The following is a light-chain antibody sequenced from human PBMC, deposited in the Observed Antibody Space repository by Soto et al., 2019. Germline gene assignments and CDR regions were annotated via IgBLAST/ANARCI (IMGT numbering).Light chain of an antibody. CDR3: QQRSSWPPT. V-gene: IGKV1-5*01. Sequence: DIQMTQSPSTLSASIGDRATITCRASQNINNWIAWYQQKPGKAPKFLIYDASTLESGVPSRFSGSGFGTEFSLTISSLEPEDFAVYYCQQRSSWPPTFGQGTRLEIK. CDR2: DAS. CDR1: QNINNW. J-gene: IGKJ5*01.